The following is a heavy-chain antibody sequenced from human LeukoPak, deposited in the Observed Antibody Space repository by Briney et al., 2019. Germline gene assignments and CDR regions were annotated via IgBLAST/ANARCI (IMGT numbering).Heavy chain of an antibody. D-gene: IGHD5-24*01. CDR3: ARRDGYNLEFDY. V-gene: IGHV3-21*01. CDR2: ISSSRSYI. CDR1: GFTFSSYS. Sequence: GGSLRLSCAASGFTFSSYSMNWGRQAPGKGLEWVSAISSSRSYIYYADSVKGRFTISRDNAKNSLYLQMNRPRAEDTAVYYCARRDGYNLEFDYWGQGTLVTVSS. J-gene: IGHJ4*02.